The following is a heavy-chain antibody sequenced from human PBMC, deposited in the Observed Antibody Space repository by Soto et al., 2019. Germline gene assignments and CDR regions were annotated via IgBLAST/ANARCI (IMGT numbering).Heavy chain of an antibody. CDR3: AKSLVETGGSSGWPWCFET. V-gene: IGHV3-23*01. CDR1: GFTFGSYA. CDR2: ISGSGTTT. D-gene: IGHD6-25*01. J-gene: IGHJ5*02. Sequence: EVQLLESGGGLVQPGGSLRLSCAASGFTFGSYAMSWVRQAPGKGLDFVSAISGSGTTTYYADSVKGRFAISRDNSKNTLFLHMHSLRAEATALYYCAKSLVETGGSSGWPWCFETWGQGTLVTVSS.